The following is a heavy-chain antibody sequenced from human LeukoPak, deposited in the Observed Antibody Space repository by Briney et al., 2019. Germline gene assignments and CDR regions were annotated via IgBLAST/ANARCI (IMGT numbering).Heavy chain of an antibody. Sequence: SVKVSCKASGYTFTSYDISWVRQAPGQGLEWMGGIIPIFGTTNYAQKFQGRVTITTDESTSIAYMELSSLRSEDTAVYYCARDTGDGWWFDPWGQGTLVTVSS. J-gene: IGHJ5*02. CDR2: IIPIFGTT. CDR3: ARDTGDGWWFDP. D-gene: IGHD2-8*02. CDR1: GYTFTSYD. V-gene: IGHV1-69*05.